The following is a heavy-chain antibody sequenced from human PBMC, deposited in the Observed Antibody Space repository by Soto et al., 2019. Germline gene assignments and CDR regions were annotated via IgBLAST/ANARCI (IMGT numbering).Heavy chain of an antibody. CDR3: ARGNWNFGRHFDY. J-gene: IGHJ4*02. CDR1: GFTFSDYY. Sequence: QVQLVESGGGLVKSGGSLRLSCAASGFTFSDYYMSWIRQAPGKGLEWLSYISSSGTTIYYADSVKGRFSISRDKAKNSLSLQMNSLRAEDTAVYYCARGNWNFGRHFDYWGQGTLVTVSS. CDR2: ISSSGTTI. V-gene: IGHV3-11*04. D-gene: IGHD1-7*01.